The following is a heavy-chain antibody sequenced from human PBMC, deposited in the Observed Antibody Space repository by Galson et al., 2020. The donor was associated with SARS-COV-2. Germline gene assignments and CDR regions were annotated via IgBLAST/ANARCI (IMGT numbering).Heavy chain of an antibody. Sequence: GGSLRLSCAASGFTFSSYGMHWVRQAPGKGLEWVAVIWYDGSNKYYADSVKGRFTISRDNSKNTLYLQMNSLRAEDTAVYYCARVPNGGLGYGMDVWGQGTTVTVSS. D-gene: IGHD3-16*01. CDR1: GFTFSSYG. CDR3: ARVPNGGLGYGMDV. J-gene: IGHJ6*02. V-gene: IGHV3-33*01. CDR2: IWYDGSNK.